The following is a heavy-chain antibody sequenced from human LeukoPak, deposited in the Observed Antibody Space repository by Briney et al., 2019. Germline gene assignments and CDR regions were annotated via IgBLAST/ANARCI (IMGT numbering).Heavy chain of an antibody. D-gene: IGHD2-15*01. V-gene: IGHV1-69*04. CDR2: IIPILGIA. CDR3: ARDSPSVVVVAASAFDI. J-gene: IGHJ3*02. Sequence: ASVKVSCKASGGTFSSYAISWVRQAPGQGLEWMGRIIPILGIANYAQKFQGRVTITADKSTSTAYMELRSLRSDDTAVYYCARDSPSVVVVAASAFDIWGQGTMVTVSS. CDR1: GGTFSSYA.